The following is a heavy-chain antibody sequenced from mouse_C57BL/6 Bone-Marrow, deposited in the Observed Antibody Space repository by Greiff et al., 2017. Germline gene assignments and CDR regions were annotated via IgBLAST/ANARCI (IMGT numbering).Heavy chain of an antibody. CDR3: AREGNYWYFDV. CDR1: GISITTGNYR. V-gene: IGHV3-5*01. CDR2: IYYSGTI. Sequence: EVQLVESGPGLVKPSQTVFLTCTVTGISITTGNYRWSWIRQFPGHKLEWIGYIYYSGTITYNPSLTSRTTITRDTPKNQFFLEMNSLTAEDTATYYCAREGNYWYFDVWGTGTTVTVSS. D-gene: IGHD2-1*01. J-gene: IGHJ1*03.